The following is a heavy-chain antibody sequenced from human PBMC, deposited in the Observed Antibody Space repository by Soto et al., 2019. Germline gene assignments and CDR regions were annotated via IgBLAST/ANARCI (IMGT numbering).Heavy chain of an antibody. J-gene: IGHJ4*02. CDR2: IYWDDDK. CDR1: GVSLSTSAVG. V-gene: IGHV2-5*02. Sequence: SGPTLVHPTQTLTLTCTLSGVSLSTSAVGVCWSRRPPVKALEWLALIYWDDDKLYRPSLESRRKITQDTSKNKVVLRLANVDHADTGTSLCANRHRDDSDGGYYPLKFDXWGQGALVTVSX. CDR3: ANRHRDDSDGGYYPLKFDX. D-gene: IGHD3-22*01.